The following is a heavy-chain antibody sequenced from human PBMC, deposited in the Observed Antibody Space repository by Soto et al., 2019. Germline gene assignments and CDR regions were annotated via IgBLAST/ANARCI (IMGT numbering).Heavy chain of an antibody. D-gene: IGHD6-19*01. Sequence: SETLSLTCTVSGASISSYYWSWIRQPPGRGLEWIAYIYYTGTTNYNPSLKSRVTISIDTSNNQFSLQLSSVTASDTAVYYCARPAVPKSSGWHGFDYWGQGTLVTVSS. CDR1: GASISSYY. CDR3: ARPAVPKSSGWHGFDY. J-gene: IGHJ4*02. V-gene: IGHV4-59*08. CDR2: IYYTGTT.